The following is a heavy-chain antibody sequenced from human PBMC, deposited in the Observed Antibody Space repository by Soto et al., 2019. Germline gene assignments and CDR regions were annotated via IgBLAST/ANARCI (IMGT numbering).Heavy chain of an antibody. CDR2: IYYSGST. J-gene: IGHJ4*02. V-gene: IGHV4-39*01. CDR1: AGSISSSSYY. CDR3: ARQASMVLVAAAGTGDY. Sequence: SETLCLTCTVAAGSISSSSYYWGWIRQLPWKGLEWIGSIYYSGSTYYNPSLKSRVTISVHKSKNQSSLKLSSVTAADTAVYYCARQASMVLVAAAGTGDYWGQGTLVTVS. D-gene: IGHD6-13*01.